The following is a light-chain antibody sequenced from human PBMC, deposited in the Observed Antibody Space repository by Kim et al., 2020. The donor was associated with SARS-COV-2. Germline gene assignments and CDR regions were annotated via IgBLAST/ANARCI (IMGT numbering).Light chain of an antibody. J-gene: IGLJ2*01. Sequence: SYELNQPPSVSVSPGQTASITCSGDKLGDKYACWYQQKPGQSPVLVIYQDSKRPSGIPERFSGYNSGNTATLTISGTQAMDEADYYCQAWDSSTVVFGGGTQLTVL. V-gene: IGLV3-1*01. CDR1: KLGDKY. CDR3: QAWDSSTVV. CDR2: QDS.